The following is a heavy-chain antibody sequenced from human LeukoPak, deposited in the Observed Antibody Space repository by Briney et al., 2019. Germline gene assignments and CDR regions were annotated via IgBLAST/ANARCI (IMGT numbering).Heavy chain of an antibody. J-gene: IGHJ4*02. D-gene: IGHD4-17*01. CDR2: IRSKAYGGTT. Sequence: GGSLRLSCTASGFTFGDYAMGWFRQAPGKGLEWVGFIRSKAYGGTTEYAASVKGRFTISRDDSKSIAYLQMNSLKTEDTAVYYCTRGGLYDYGDYRWGQGTLVTVSS. CDR1: GFTFGDYA. V-gene: IGHV3-49*03. CDR3: TRGGLYDYGDYR.